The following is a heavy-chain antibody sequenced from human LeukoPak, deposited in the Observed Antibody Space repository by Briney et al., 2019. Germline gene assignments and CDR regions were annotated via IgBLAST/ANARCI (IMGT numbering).Heavy chain of an antibody. CDR2: IYTSGST. CDR3: ARERFDEYSSSLHPDY. J-gene: IGHJ4*02. V-gene: IGHV4-4*07. Sequence: SETLSLTCTVSGGSISSYFWSWIRQPAGKGLEWIGRIYTSGSTNYNPSLKSRVTMSVDTSKNQFSLKLSSVTAADTAVYYCARERFDEYSSSLHPDYWGQGTLVTDSS. CDR1: GGSISSYF. D-gene: IGHD6-13*01.